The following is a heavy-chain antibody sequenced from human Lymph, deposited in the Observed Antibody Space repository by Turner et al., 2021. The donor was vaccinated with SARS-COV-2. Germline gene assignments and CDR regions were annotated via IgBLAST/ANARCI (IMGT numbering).Heavy chain of an antibody. V-gene: IGHV1-69*10. CDR2: IIPILGIA. Sequence: VQLVQSGAAVQKPGSSVQFSCKASGGTFITYVISWVRQAPGQGREWMGGIIPILGIANYAKKFQGRVTITADKSTSTAYMELSSLRSEDTDVYHCARRHSGNYDAFDIWGQGTMVTVSS. D-gene: IGHD1-26*01. CDR1: GGTFITYV. J-gene: IGHJ3*02. CDR3: ARRHSGNYDAFDI.